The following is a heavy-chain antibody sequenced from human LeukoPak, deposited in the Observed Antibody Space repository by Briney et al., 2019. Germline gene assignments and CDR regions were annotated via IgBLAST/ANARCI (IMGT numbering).Heavy chain of an antibody. D-gene: IGHD2-2*01. Sequence: SVKVSCKASGGTFSSYAISWVRQAPGQGLEWMGGIIPIFGTANYAQKFQGRVTITADKSTSTAYMELSSLRSEDTAVYYCASNLIVVPAAIRIVGLCYYYYMDVWGKGTTVTVSS. CDR3: ASNLIVVPAAIRIVGLCYYYYMDV. CDR1: GGTFSSYA. CDR2: IIPIFGTA. V-gene: IGHV1-69*06. J-gene: IGHJ6*03.